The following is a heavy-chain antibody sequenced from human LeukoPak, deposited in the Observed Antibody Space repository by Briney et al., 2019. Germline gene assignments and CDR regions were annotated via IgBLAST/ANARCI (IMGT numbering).Heavy chain of an antibody. CDR3: ARDRGVAYCSGGNCLTPPHDY. J-gene: IGHJ4*02. Sequence: SETLSLTCTVSGGSISSDNYHWSWIRQPAVKGLGGIGRIYTSGNTNYNPSLKSRVTISVDTSKNQFSLKLSSVTAAETAVYYCARDRGVAYCSGGNCLTPPHDYWGQGTLVTVSS. CDR2: IYTSGNT. D-gene: IGHD2-15*01. V-gene: IGHV4-61*02. CDR1: GGSISSDNYH.